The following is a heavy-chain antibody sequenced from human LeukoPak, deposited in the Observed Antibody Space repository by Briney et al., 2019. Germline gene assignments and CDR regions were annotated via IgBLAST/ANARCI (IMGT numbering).Heavy chain of an antibody. J-gene: IGHJ3*02. D-gene: IGHD6-19*01. CDR1: GFTFSSYW. CDR3: ARVRSIAVAEDAFDI. V-gene: IGHV3-7*01. Sequence: PGGSLRLSCAASGFTFSSYWMSWVRQAPGKGLEWVANIKQDGSEKYYVDSVKGRFTISRDNAKNSLYLQMNSLRAEDTAVYYCARVRSIAVAEDAFDIWGQGTMVTVSS. CDR2: IKQDGSEK.